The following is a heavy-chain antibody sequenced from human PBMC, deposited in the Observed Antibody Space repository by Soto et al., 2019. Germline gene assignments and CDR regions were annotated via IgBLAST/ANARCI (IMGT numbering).Heavy chain of an antibody. J-gene: IGHJ4*02. CDR1: GFTFSSYW. CDR2: INSDGSST. V-gene: IGHV3-74*01. Sequence: GGSLRLSCAASGFTFSSYWMHWVRRAPGKGLVWVSRINSDGSSTSYADSVKGRFTISRDNAKNTLYLQMNSLRAEDTAVYYCARDLAGGQYYDILTGYYNYFDYWGQGTLVTVSS. CDR3: ARDLAGGQYYDILTGYYNYFDY. D-gene: IGHD3-9*01.